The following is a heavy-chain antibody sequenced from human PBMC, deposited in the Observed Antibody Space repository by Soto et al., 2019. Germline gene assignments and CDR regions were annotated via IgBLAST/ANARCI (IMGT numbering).Heavy chain of an antibody. J-gene: IGHJ4*02. CDR2: IYYSGST. Sequence: PCDTLSPTRTVSGCSGRSGDYCWSWILQPPGKGLEWIGYIYYSGSTYYNPSLKSRVTISVDTSKNQFSLKLSSVTAADTAVYYCARDQVNTRFLDDWGQGTLVTFSS. CDR1: GCSGRSGDYC. CDR3: ARDQVNTRFLDD. D-gene: IGHD3-3*01. V-gene: IGHV4-30-4*01.